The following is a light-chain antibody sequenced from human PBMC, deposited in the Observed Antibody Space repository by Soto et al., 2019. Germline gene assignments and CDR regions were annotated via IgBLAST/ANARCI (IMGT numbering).Light chain of an antibody. V-gene: IGLV7-43*01. J-gene: IGLJ3*02. Sequence: QAVVPQEPSLTVSPRGTVTLTCASSTGAVTGGNYPSWFQQKPGQTPRKLMYTTNSRHSWTPARLSGSLLGGKGALPLSAGQPEDEDEYYCLLYYGGGQLVFGGGTKVTVL. CDR2: TTN. CDR3: LLYYGGGQLV. CDR1: TGAVTGGNY.